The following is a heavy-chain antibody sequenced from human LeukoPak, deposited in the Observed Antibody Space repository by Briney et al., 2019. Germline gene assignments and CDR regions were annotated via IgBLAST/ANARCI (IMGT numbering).Heavy chain of an antibody. CDR1: GFTFSSYW. D-gene: IGHD3-22*01. V-gene: IGHV3-7*01. CDR2: IKQDGSEK. Sequence: GGSLRLSCAASGFTFSSYWMSWVRQAPGKGLEWVANIKQDGSEKYYADSVKGRFTISRDNSKNTLYLQMNSLRAEDTAVYYCAKDVYDSNGYPHFQHWGQGTLVTVSS. J-gene: IGHJ1*01. CDR3: AKDVYDSNGYPHFQH.